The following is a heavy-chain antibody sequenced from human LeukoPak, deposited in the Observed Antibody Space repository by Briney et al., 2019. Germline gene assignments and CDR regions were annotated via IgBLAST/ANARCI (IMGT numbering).Heavy chain of an antibody. V-gene: IGHV3-30*04. Sequence: GGSLRLSCAAAGFTLSSHPMYWVRQTPGKGLEWVALISYDGKNKYYGDSVNGRFTISRDNTKNTLYLQMNSLRADDMGVYYCVRVMTTTRNFDYWGPGTLVTVSS. CDR2: ISYDGKNK. CDR3: VRVMTTTRNFDY. D-gene: IGHD1-1*01. CDR1: GFTLSSHP. J-gene: IGHJ4*02.